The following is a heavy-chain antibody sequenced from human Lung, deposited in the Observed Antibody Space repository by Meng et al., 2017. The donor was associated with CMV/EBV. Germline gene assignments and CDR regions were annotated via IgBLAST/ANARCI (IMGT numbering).Heavy chain of an antibody. CDR2: INYSGST. CDR1: GCSISSSSYY. D-gene: IGHD3-22*01. CDR3: VKKNYDSSGDDAFDI. J-gene: IGHJ3*02. V-gene: IGHV4-39*07. Sequence: SETLTLTCTASGCSISSSSYYWGWIRQPPGKGLEWIGSINYSGSTYYNPSLKSRATISVDTSKNQFSLKLSSVTTADTAVYYCVKKNYDSSGDDAFDIWGQGTMVTVSS.